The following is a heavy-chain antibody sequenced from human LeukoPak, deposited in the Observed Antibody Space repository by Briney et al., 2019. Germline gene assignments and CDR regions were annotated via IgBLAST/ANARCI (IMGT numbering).Heavy chain of an antibody. CDR3: ARDLDYFASGTYYDAFDI. J-gene: IGHJ3*02. Sequence: PGGSLRLSCAASGFTFNNYAMNWVRQAPGKGLEWVSSISSSSSTIYYADSVKGRFTISRDYAKNSLYLQMNSLGDEDTAVYYCARDLDYFASGTYYDAFDIWGQGTMVTVSS. CDR2: ISSSSSTI. D-gene: IGHD3-10*01. V-gene: IGHV3-48*02. CDR1: GFTFNNYA.